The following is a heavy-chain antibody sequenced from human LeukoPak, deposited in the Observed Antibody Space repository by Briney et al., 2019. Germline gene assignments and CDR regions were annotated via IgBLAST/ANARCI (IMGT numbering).Heavy chain of an antibody. D-gene: IGHD6-13*01. V-gene: IGHV3-48*04. CDR3: ARSRYSSSTYD. J-gene: IGHJ4*02. CDR1: GFTFSSYS. Sequence: GGSLRLSCAASGFTFSSYSMNWVRQAPGKGLEWVSYISPSGGSMKYADSVKGRFTISRDNTRNSLYLQMNSLRAEGTAVYYCARSRYSSSTYDWGQGTLVTVSS. CDR2: ISPSGGSM.